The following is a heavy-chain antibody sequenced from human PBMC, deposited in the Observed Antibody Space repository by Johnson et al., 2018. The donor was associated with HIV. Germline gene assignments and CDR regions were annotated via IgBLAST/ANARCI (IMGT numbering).Heavy chain of an antibody. CDR1: GFTFSNAY. V-gene: IGHV3-15*01. D-gene: IGHD6-19*01. CDR2: IKSKTDGGTA. Sequence: EVQLVESGGGLVKPGGSLRLSCAASGFTFSNAYMSWVRQAPGKGLEWVGRIKSKTDGGTADYAAPVKGRFTISRDDSRNRLYLQMNSLKTEDTAVYYCTTDRGGEIAVAGPDAFDIWGQGTMVTVSS. J-gene: IGHJ3*02. CDR3: TTDRGGEIAVAGPDAFDI.